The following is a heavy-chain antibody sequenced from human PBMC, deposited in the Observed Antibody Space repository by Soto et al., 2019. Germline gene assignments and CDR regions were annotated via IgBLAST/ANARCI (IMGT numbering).Heavy chain of an antibody. CDR3: ARGYGNSGLYYYMDV. Sequence: QVQLQQWGAGLLKPSETLSLTCAVYGGSFSDYYWSWIRQPPGKGLEWIGEINHSGSTNYNPSLKSRVTISVDTSKNQFSLKLSSVTAADTAVYYCARGYGNSGLYYYMDVWGKGTTVTVSS. CDR2: INHSGST. J-gene: IGHJ6*03. V-gene: IGHV4-34*01. CDR1: GGSFSDYY. D-gene: IGHD5-12*01.